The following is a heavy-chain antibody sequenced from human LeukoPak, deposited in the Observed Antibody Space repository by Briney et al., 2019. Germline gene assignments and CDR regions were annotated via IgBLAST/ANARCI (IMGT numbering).Heavy chain of an antibody. CDR3: ARGYGGSYLREFDY. CDR1: GGSISSYY. D-gene: IGHD1-26*01. CDR2: INHSGST. V-gene: IGHV4-34*01. J-gene: IGHJ4*02. Sequence: PSETLSLTCTVSGGSISSYYWSWIRQPPGKGLEWIGEINHSGSTNYNPSLKSRVTISVDTSKNQFSLKLSSVTAADTAVYYCARGYGGSYLREFDYWGQGTLVTVSS.